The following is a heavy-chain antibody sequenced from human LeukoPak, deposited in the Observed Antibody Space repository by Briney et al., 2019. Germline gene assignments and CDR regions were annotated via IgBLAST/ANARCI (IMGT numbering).Heavy chain of an antibody. CDR3: ARQSAQWLVQGYYGMDV. J-gene: IGHJ6*02. CDR2: IYPGDSDT. Sequence: GESLKISCKGSGYSFTSYWIGWVRQMPGKGLEWMGIIYPGDSDTRYSPSFQGQVTISADKSISTAYLQWSSLKASDTAMYYCARQSAQWLVQGYYGMDVWGQGTTVTVSS. CDR1: GYSFTSYW. V-gene: IGHV5-51*01. D-gene: IGHD6-19*01.